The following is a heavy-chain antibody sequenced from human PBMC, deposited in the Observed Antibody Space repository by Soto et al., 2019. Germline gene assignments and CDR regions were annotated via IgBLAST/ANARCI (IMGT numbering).Heavy chain of an antibody. D-gene: IGHD3-22*01. J-gene: IGHJ5*02. CDR2: MNPNSGHT. CDR1: GYTFTSYD. CDR3: ARAAFGSCGYDYWFDA. V-gene: IGHV1-8*01. Sequence: QVQLVQSGAEVKKPGASVKVSCKASGYTFTSYDINWVRQATGQGLEWMGWMNPNSGHTGYSLKFQGRVTMTRNTSISPAYLGLISLRSEDTAVYYWARAAFGSCGYDYWFDAWGQGCLVTVSS.